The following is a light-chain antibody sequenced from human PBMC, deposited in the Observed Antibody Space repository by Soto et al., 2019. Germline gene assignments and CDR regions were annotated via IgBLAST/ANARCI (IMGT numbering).Light chain of an antibody. Sequence: QSVLTQPASVSGSPGQSITISCTGTSSDVGSYNLVSWYQQHPGKAPKLMIYEGSKRPSGVSNRFSGSKSGNTASLTISGLQAEDEADYQCASNLGLNTYVFAAGTKLTVL. CDR3: ASNLGLNTYV. J-gene: IGLJ1*01. V-gene: IGLV2-23*01. CDR2: EGS. CDR1: SSDVGSYNL.